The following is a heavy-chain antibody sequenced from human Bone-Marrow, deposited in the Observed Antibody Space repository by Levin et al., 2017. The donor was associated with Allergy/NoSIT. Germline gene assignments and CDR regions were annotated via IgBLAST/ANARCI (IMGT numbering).Heavy chain of an antibody. Sequence: GGSLRLSCAASGFTFSSYSMNWVRQAPGKGLEWVSSISSSSSYIYYADSVKGRFTISRDNAKNSLYLQMNSLRAEDTAVYYCARLGGVIVMVDYWGQGTLVTVSS. CDR1: GFTFSSYS. D-gene: IGHD3-16*02. V-gene: IGHV3-21*01. CDR3: ARLGGVIVMVDY. CDR2: ISSSSSYI. J-gene: IGHJ4*02.